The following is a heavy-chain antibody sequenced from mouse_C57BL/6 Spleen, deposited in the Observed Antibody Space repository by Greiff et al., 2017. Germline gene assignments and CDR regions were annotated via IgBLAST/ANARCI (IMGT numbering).Heavy chain of an antibody. Sequence: DVMLVESGGDLVKPGGSLKLSCAASGFTFSSYGMSWVRQTPDKRLEWVATISSGGSYTYYPDSVKGRFTISRDNAKNTLYLQMSSLKSEDTAMYYCARQETVSSGYVDYWGQGTTLTVSS. V-gene: IGHV5-6*02. CDR3: ARQETVSSGYVDY. D-gene: IGHD3-2*02. J-gene: IGHJ2*01. CDR1: GFTFSSYG. CDR2: ISSGGSYT.